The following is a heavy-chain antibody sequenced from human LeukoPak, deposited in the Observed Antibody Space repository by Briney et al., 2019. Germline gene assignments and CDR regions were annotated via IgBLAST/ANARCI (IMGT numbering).Heavy chain of an antibody. CDR3: ARILGGAPHYYGMDV. CDR2: IDWDDDK. V-gene: IGHV2-70*11. J-gene: IGHJ6*02. D-gene: IGHD3-16*01. CDR1: GFSLSTSGVG. Sequence: SGPTLVKPTQTLTLTCTFSGFSLSTSGVGVGWIRQPPGKALEWLARIDWDDDKYYSTSLKTRLTISKDTSKNQVVLTMTNMDPVDTATYYCARILGGAPHYYGMDVWGQGTTVTVSS.